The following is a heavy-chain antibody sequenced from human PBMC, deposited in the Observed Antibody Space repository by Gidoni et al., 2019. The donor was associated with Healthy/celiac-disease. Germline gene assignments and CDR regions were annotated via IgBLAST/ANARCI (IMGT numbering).Heavy chain of an antibody. Sequence: QVQLVESGGGVVQPGRSLRISCATSGFTLSSNDMTWVLQAQGKGLDWVAFISYDGSTKYYADSVKGRFTISRDNSNNTLYLQMNSLRAEDTAVYYCASRAYDFWSGYSPLPSAYYFDCWGQGTLVTVSS. D-gene: IGHD3-3*01. CDR2: ISYDGSTK. CDR1: GFTLSSND. V-gene: IGHV3-30*03. CDR3: ASRAYDFWSGYSPLPSAYYFDC. J-gene: IGHJ4*02.